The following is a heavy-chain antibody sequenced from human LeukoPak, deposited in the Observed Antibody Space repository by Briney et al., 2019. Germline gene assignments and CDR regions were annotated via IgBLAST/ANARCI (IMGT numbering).Heavy chain of an antibody. Sequence: SETLSLTCTVSGGSISSYYWSWIRQPAGKGLEWIGRIYASGSTNYNASLKSRVSMSVDTSKNQFSLKLSSVTAADTAVFYCARENSGSYREFDYWGREPWSPSRQ. CDR1: GGSISSYY. CDR2: IYASGST. V-gene: IGHV4-4*07. D-gene: IGHD1-26*01. J-gene: IGHJ4*02. CDR3: ARENSGSYREFDY.